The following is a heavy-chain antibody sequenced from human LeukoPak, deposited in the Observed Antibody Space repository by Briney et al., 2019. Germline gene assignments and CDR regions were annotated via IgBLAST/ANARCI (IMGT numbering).Heavy chain of an antibody. Sequence: SETLSLTCTVSGGSISSYYWSWIRQPPGKGLEWIGYIYYSGSTNYNPSLKSRVTISVDTSKNQFSLKLSSVTAADTAVYYCARSIYGDYFDYWGQGTLVTVSS. CDR2: IYYSGST. CDR1: GGSISSYY. V-gene: IGHV4-59*08. CDR3: ARSIYGDYFDY. D-gene: IGHD4-17*01. J-gene: IGHJ4*02.